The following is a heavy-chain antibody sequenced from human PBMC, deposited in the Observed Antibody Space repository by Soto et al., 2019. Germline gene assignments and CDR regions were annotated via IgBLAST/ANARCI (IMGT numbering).Heavy chain of an antibody. CDR2: INYSGRT. CDR1: GGSISDSSHY. J-gene: IGHJ4*02. D-gene: IGHD4-17*01. Sequence: SETLSLTCTVSGGSISDSSHYWAWIRQPPGKGLEWIATINYSGRTYYNPSLRSRVTISVDTSRDQFSLNLNSVTAADTAVYYCARHFGNYGDWAFDFWGQGTLVTVS. CDR3: ARHFGNYGDWAFDF. V-gene: IGHV4-39*01.